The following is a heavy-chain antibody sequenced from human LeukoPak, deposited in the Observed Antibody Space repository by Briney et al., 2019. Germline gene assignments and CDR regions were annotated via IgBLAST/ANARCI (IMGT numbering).Heavy chain of an antibody. CDR1: GGTFSSYA. CDR2: IIPILGIA. J-gene: IGHJ4*02. Sequence: SVKVSCKASGGTFSSYAISWVRQAPGQGLEWMGRIIPILGIANYAQKFQGRVTITAGKSTSTAYMELSSLRSEDTAVYYCARDTAMAYFDYWGQGTLVTVSS. V-gene: IGHV1-69*04. CDR3: ARDTAMAYFDY. D-gene: IGHD5-18*01.